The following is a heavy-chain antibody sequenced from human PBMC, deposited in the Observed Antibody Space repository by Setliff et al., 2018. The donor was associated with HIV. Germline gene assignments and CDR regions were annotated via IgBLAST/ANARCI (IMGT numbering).Heavy chain of an antibody. V-gene: IGHV4-39*07. CDR3: ARGPRPVDVDYYYMDV. J-gene: IGHJ6*03. CDR1: GASISLIAYY. CDR2: VYYTGST. Sequence: SETLSLTCTVSGASISLIAYYWGWVRQPPGKGLEWIGSVYYTGSTFYNPSLKSRVTISVDTSKNQFSLKLSSVTAADTAVYYCARGPRPVDVDYYYMDVWGKGTTVTVSS.